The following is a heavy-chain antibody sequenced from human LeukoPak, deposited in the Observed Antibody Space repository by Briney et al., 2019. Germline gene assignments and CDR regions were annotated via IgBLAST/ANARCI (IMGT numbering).Heavy chain of an antibody. Sequence: SVTVSFKASGGTFISYAISWVRQAPGQGVEWMGRIIPILGIANYAQKFQGRVTITADKSTSTAYMELSSLRSEDTAVYYCARAAAAGNRVLDYWGQGTLVTVSS. D-gene: IGHD6-13*01. V-gene: IGHV1-69*04. J-gene: IGHJ4*02. CDR3: ARAAAAGNRVLDY. CDR2: IIPILGIA. CDR1: GGTFISYA.